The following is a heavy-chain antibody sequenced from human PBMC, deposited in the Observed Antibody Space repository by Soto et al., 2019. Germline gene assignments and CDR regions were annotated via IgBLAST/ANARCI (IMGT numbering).Heavy chain of an antibody. V-gene: IGHV4-39*01. CDR2: IYYSGST. J-gene: IGHJ4*02. CDR3: ATHWVRGAIHWY. D-gene: IGHD3-10*01. Sequence: QLQLQESGPGLVKPSETLSLTCTVSGGSISSSSYYWGWIRQPPGKGLEWIGSIYYSGSTYYNPSLKRRVTISVDTSKNQFSLKLSSVTAADTAVYDCATHWVRGAIHWYWGQGTLVTVSS. CDR1: GGSISSSSYY.